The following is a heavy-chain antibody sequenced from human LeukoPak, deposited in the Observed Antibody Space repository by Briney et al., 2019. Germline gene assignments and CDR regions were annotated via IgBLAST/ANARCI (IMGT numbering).Heavy chain of an antibody. CDR3: ARARTQFGELNNYYGMDV. CDR1: GYTFTSYG. J-gene: IGHJ6*02. CDR2: ISTYSGNT. V-gene: IGHV1-18*01. D-gene: IGHD3-10*01. Sequence: ASVKVSCKASGYTFTSYGISWVRQAPGRGPEWMGWISTYSGNTNYAQKFQGRVTMTSDTSTNTAYMDLRSLRSDDTAVYYCARARTQFGELNNYYGMDVWGQGTTVTVSS.